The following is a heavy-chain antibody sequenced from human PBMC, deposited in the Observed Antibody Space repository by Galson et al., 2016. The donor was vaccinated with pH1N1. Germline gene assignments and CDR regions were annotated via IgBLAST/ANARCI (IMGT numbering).Heavy chain of an antibody. CDR1: GLAFSNYG. CDR3: ARGNPPSSPVDY. J-gene: IGHJ4*02. CDR2: IWFDGSNT. Sequence: SLRLSCAASGLAFSNYGIRWVRQAPGKGLEWVAVIWFDGSNTHYADSVKGRFTISRDDSKNTVFLQMDSLRAEDTAIYYCARGNPPSSPVDYWGQGTLVTVSS. V-gene: IGHV3-33*01.